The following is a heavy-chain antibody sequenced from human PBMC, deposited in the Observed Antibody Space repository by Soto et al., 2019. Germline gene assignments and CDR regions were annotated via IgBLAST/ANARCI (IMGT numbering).Heavy chain of an antibody. J-gene: IGHJ6*02. CDR3: ARDVCSSTSCYAAYYYGMDV. CDR2: ISSSSSYI. CDR1: GFTFSSYS. Sequence: EVQLVESGGGLVKPGGSLRLSCAASGFTFSSYSMNWVRQAPGKGLEWVSSISSSSSYIYYADSVKGRFTISRDNAKNSLWLQMNSLRAEDTAVYYGARDVCSSTSCYAAYYYGMDVWGQGTTVTVSS. V-gene: IGHV3-21*01. D-gene: IGHD2-2*01.